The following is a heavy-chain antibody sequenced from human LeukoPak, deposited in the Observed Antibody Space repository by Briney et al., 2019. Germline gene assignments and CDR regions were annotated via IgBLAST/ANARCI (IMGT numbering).Heavy chain of an antibody. CDR3: AKDRESLGTSFDY. J-gene: IGHJ4*02. V-gene: IGHV3-33*06. CDR1: GFTFSSYG. CDR2: IWYDGSNK. Sequence: GRSLRFSCAASGFTFSSYGMHWVRQAPGKGLEWVAVIWYDGSNKYYADSVKGRFTISRDNSKNTLYLQMSSLRAEDTAVYYCAKDRESLGTSFDYWGQGTLVTVSS. D-gene: IGHD1-26*01.